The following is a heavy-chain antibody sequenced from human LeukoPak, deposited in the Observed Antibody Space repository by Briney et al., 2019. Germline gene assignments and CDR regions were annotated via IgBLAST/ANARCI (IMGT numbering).Heavy chain of an antibody. Sequence: GGSLRLSCAASGFSFSRYWMNWVRHAPGKGLEWVANIKGDGNEKNYVDSVKGRFSISRDNARNSLYLQMDSLRAEDTAVYYCAKEGAYPIITYDSWGQGALVTVSS. CDR3: AKEGAYPIITYDS. J-gene: IGHJ5*01. CDR2: IKGDGNEK. D-gene: IGHD3-10*01. CDR1: GFSFSRYW. V-gene: IGHV3-7*01.